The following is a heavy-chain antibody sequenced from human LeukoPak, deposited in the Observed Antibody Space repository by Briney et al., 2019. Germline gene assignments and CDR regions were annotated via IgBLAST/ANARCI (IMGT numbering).Heavy chain of an antibody. Sequence: ASVKVSCKASGYAFTDYYIHWVRQAPGQGLEWMGWINPYSGGTNYAQKFQGRVTMTRDTSISTAYMELSRLRSDDTAVYYCASSTYDYTKVDFDYWGQGTLVTVSS. D-gene: IGHD4-11*01. CDR3: ASSTYDYTKVDFDY. V-gene: IGHV1-2*02. CDR2: INPYSGGT. J-gene: IGHJ4*02. CDR1: GYAFTDYY.